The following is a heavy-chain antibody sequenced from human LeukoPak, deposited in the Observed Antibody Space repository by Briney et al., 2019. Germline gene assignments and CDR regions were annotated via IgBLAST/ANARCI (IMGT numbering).Heavy chain of an antibody. CDR3: AKNRDSSGYLYTHYYYYGMDV. J-gene: IGHJ6*02. CDR1: GFTVSSNY. CDR2: IYSGGST. D-gene: IGHD3-22*01. Sequence: TGGSLRLSCAASGFTVSSNYMSWVRQAPGKGLEWVSVIYSGGSTYYADSVKGRFTISRDNSKNTLYLQMNSLRAEDTAVYYCAKNRDSSGYLYTHYYYYGMDVWGQGTTVTVSS. V-gene: IGHV3-53*01.